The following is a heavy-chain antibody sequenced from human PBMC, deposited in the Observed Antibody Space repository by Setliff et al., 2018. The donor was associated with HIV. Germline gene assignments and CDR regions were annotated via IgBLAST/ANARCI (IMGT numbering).Heavy chain of an antibody. CDR3: VRAPTSGWHPSFDS. D-gene: IGHD6-19*01. CDR1: GFTFSNYD. J-gene: IGHJ4*02. CDR2: IGTAADT. Sequence: PGGSLRLSCAASGFTFSNYDMFWVRQVTGKGLEWVSAIGTAADTFYPDSVKGRFAISRENAKNSLYLQMNSLRAGDTAVYYCVRAPTSGWHPSFDSWGRGALVTVSS. V-gene: IGHV3-13*01.